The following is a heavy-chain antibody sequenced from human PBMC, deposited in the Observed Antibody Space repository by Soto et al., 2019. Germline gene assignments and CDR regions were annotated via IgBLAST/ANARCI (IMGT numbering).Heavy chain of an antibody. V-gene: IGHV3-23*01. CDR3: AKDSNRVGVPAYFDY. CDR1: GFTFSSYA. J-gene: IGHJ4*02. CDR2: ISGSGGST. Sequence: GGSLRLSCAASGFTFSSYAMSWVRQAPGKGLEWVSAISGSGGSTYYADSVKGRFTISRDNSKNTLYLQMNSLRAEDTAVYYCAKDSNRVGVPAYFDYWGQGTLVTVSS. D-gene: IGHD2-2*01.